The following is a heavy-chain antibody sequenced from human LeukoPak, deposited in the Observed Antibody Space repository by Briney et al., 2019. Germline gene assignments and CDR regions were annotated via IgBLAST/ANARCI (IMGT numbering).Heavy chain of an antibody. CDR1: GGSISSGDHY. CDR3: ARDRRFGWSSSSAWYFDL. CDR2: IYYSGST. Sequence: PSETLSLTCTVSGGSISSGDHYWSWIRQPPGKGLEWIGYIYYSGSTNYNPSLKSRVTMSVDTSKNQFSLKLSSVTAADTAVYYCARDRRFGWSSSSAWYFDLWGRGTLVTVSS. D-gene: IGHD6-6*01. V-gene: IGHV4-61*08. J-gene: IGHJ2*01.